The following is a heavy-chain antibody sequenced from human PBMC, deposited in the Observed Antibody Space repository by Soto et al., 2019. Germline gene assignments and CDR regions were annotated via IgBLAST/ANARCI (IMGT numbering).Heavy chain of an antibody. J-gene: IGHJ4*02. CDR1: GFIFNAYA. CDR3: ARVASDYIISLDN. V-gene: IGHV3-23*01. D-gene: IGHD4-4*01. CDR2: IGGSGGNT. Sequence: EVQLLESGGGIVQPGGSLRLSCAASGFIFNAYAMTWVRQAPGKGLDWVSAIGGSGGNTYYAASVKGRFTISRDNSRDTVDLQMNSLRAEDTAVYYCARVASDYIISLDNWDEGILVTVSS.